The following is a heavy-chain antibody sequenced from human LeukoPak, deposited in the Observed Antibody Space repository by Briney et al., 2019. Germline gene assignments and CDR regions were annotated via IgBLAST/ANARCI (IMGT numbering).Heavy chain of an antibody. J-gene: IGHJ4*02. CDR2: ISGSGGDT. D-gene: IGHD2-8*01. Sequence: GGSLRLSCAASGFTFSNYAMSWVRQAPGKGLEWVSGISGSGGDTYYADSVKGRFTISRDKSKNTLYLQMNSLRAEDTAVYYCAKDRSCANNIRHGDFDYWGEGTLVTVSS. V-gene: IGHV3-23*01. CDR3: AKDRSCANNIRHGDFDY. CDR1: GFTFSNYA.